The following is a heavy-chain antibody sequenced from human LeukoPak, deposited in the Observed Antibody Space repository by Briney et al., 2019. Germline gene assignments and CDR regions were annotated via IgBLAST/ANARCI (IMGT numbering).Heavy chain of an antibody. CDR2: INPVGGVT. V-gene: IGHV1-46*01. Sequence: ASVKISCKASGYIFTNYYLYRVRQAPGQGLEWMGVINPVGGVTTYAQRFQGRVTMTRDTSTSTFDMELSSLKSEDTAVYYCARLWSYYDNSGFFEDYWGQGTLVTVSS. D-gene: IGHD3-22*01. CDR1: GYIFTNYY. J-gene: IGHJ4*02. CDR3: ARLWSYYDNSGFFEDY.